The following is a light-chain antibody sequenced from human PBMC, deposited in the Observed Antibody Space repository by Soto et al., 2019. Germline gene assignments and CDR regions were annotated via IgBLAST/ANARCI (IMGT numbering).Light chain of an antibody. CDR2: KAS. CDR1: HNIDTW. V-gene: IGKV1-5*03. J-gene: IGKJ4*01. CDR3: QQHADYPIT. Sequence: DIQMTQSPSPLSASIGDTVTITCRASHNIDTWLAWFQQKPGKAPNLIIYKASTLEAGVPSRFSGSASGTEFTLTISSLQPDDVATYYCQQHADYPITFGGGTKVDIK.